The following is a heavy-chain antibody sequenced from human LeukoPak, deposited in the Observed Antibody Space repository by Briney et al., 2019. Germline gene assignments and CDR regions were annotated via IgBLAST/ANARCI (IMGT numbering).Heavy chain of an antibody. CDR3: ARDYKYGFDY. CDR2: IASSGNTI. J-gene: IGHJ4*02. V-gene: IGHV3-48*02. D-gene: IGHD5-24*01. CDR1: GYSFSDYS. Sequence: GGSLRLSCTASGYSFSDYSMNWFRQAPGKGLDWVSYIASSGNTIYYADSVKGRFTISRDNAKNSLYLQMNGLRDEDTAVYYCARDYKYGFDYWGQGTLVAVSS.